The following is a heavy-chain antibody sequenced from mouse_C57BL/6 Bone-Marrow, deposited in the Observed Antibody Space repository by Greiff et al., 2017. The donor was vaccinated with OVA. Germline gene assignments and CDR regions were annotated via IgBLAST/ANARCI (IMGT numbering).Heavy chain of an antibody. CDR1: GISITTGNYR. Sequence: EVQLQESGPGLVKPSQTVFLTCTVTGISITTGNYRWSWIRQFPGNKLEWIGYIYYSGTITYNPSLTSRTTITRDTPKNQFFLEMNSLTAEDTATYYCARDYYGSSTGDYFDYWGQGTTLTVSS. CDR2: IYYSGTI. V-gene: IGHV3-5*01. CDR3: ARDYYGSSTGDYFDY. J-gene: IGHJ2*01. D-gene: IGHD1-1*01.